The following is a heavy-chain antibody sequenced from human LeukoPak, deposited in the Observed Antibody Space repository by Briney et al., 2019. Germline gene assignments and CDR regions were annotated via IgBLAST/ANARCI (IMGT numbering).Heavy chain of an antibody. CDR2: IYYSGST. V-gene: IGHV4-59*01. CDR3: ARVKLGRGFDY. D-gene: IGHD6-13*01. J-gene: IGHJ4*02. Sequence: SETLSLTCTVSGGSISSYYWSWIRQPPGKGLEWIGYIYYSGSTNYNPSLKSRVTISVDTSKNQFSPKLSSVTAADTAVYYCARVKLGRGFDYWGQGTLVTVSS. CDR1: GGSISSYY.